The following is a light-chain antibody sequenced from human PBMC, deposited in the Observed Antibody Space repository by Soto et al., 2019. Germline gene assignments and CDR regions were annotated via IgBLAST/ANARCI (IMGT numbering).Light chain of an antibody. CDR3: QQYDNLPSST. V-gene: IGKV1-33*01. CDR1: QDISNY. Sequence: DIQMTQSPSSLSASVGDRVTITCQASQDISNYLNWYQQKPGKAPKLLIYDASNLETGVPSRFSGSGSGTDFTFTISSLQPEDIATYFCQQYDNLPSSTFGQGTRREIK. CDR2: DAS. J-gene: IGKJ5*01.